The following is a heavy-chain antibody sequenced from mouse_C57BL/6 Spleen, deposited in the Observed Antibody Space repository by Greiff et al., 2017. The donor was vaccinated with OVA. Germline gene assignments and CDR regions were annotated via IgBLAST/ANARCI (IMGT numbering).Heavy chain of an antibody. CDR2: IYPGDGDT. Sequence: QVQLQQSGPELVKPGASVKISCKASGYAFSSSWMNWVKQRPGKGLEWIGRIYPGDGDTNYNGKFKGKATLTADKSSSTAYMQLSSLTSEDSAVYCCARLDSSGYVDFDYWGQGTTLTVSS. CDR1: GYAFSSSW. V-gene: IGHV1-82*01. CDR3: ARLDSSGYVDFDY. J-gene: IGHJ2*01. D-gene: IGHD3-2*02.